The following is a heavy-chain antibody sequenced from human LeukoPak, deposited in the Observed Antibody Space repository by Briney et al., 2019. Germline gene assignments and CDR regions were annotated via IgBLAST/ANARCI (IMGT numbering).Heavy chain of an antibody. CDR1: GCGFTTYW. J-gene: IGHJ3*02. D-gene: IGHD4-17*01. CDR2: IYPGDADT. CDR3: ARQPTTVTTRDAFDI. V-gene: IGHV5-51*01. Sequence: GGALQISWKTSGCGFTTYWMGWVRQVRGKGLEGVGIIYPGDADTRYSPSLEGQVTISAEKTSSTTPLQWSSLKATDAAIEYCARQPTTVTTRDAFDIWGQGTMVTVSS.